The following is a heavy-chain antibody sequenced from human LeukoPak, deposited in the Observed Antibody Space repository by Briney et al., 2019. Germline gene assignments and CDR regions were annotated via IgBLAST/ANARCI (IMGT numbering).Heavy chain of an antibody. CDR3: ARNRDILTGPAWYYYYYMDV. CDR1: GGTFSSYT. D-gene: IGHD3-9*01. CDR2: IIPIFGTA. V-gene: IGHV1-69*13. Sequence: SVKVSCKASGGTFSSYTISWVRQAPGQGLEWMGGIIPIFGTANYAQKFQGRVTITADESTSTAYMELSSLRSEDTAVYYCARNRDILTGPAWYYYYYMDVWGKGTTVTVSS. J-gene: IGHJ6*03.